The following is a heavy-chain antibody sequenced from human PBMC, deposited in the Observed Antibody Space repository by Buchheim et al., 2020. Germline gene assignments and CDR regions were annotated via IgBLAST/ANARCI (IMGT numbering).Heavy chain of an antibody. D-gene: IGHD3-22*01. CDR1: GFSLRSYA. J-gene: IGHJ4*02. CDR3: ARRGTSGSRFQYYLDW. V-gene: IGHV3-23*01. Sequence: EVQLLESGGGLVQPGGSLRLSRAAAGFSLRSYAVNWVRQAPGKGLEWVAAISSSGDITNYADSVKGRFPISRDNPTQTVPLQMNSLRAEDRAVYYCARRGTSGSRFQYYLDWWGQGTL. CDR2: ISSSGDIT.